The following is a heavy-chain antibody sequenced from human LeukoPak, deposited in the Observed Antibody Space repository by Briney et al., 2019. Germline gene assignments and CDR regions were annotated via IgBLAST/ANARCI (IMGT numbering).Heavy chain of an antibody. CDR3: ARDYYGSGSYYFDC. J-gene: IGHJ4*02. Sequence: SETLSLTCTVSGGSISSSSYYWGWIRQPPGKGLEWIGRIYTSGSTNYNPSLKSRVTMSVDTSKNQFSLKLSSVTAADTAVYYCARDYYGSGSYYFDCWGQGTLVTVSS. CDR1: GGSISSSSYY. D-gene: IGHD3-10*01. CDR2: IYTSGST. V-gene: IGHV4-39*07.